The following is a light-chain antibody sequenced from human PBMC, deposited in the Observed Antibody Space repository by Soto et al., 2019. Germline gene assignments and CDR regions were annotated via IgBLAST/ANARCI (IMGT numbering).Light chain of an antibody. V-gene: IGKV1-39*01. Sequence: DIQMTQSPSSLSASVGDRVTITCRASQSISSYLNWYQQKPGKAPKLLIYAASSLQSGVPSRFSVCGSGTDFSTTISSLQPEDFAAYYCQQTYSTFGPGTKVDIK. CDR3: QQTYST. CDR1: QSISSY. CDR2: AAS. J-gene: IGKJ3*01.